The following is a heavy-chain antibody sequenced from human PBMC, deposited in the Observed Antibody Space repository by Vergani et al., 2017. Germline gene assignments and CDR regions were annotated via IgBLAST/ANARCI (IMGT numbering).Heavy chain of an antibody. D-gene: IGHD1-26*01. V-gene: IGHV1-18*04. CDR2: ISAYNGNT. Sequence: QVQLVQSGAEVKKPGASVKVSCKASGYTFTSYGISWVRQAPGQGLEWMGWISAYNGNTNYAQKLQGRVTMTTDTSTSTGYMELRSLRSDDTAVYYCARDLPSYSGSYSDVGYWGQGTLVTVSS. J-gene: IGHJ4*02. CDR3: ARDLPSYSGSYSDVGY. CDR1: GYTFTSYG.